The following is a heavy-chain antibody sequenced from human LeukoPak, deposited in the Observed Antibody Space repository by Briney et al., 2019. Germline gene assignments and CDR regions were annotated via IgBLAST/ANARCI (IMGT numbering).Heavy chain of an antibody. CDR3: ARDRGCSSTSCSSNWFDP. V-gene: IGHV4-4*07. Sequence: PSETLSLTCTVSGGSISSYYWSWIRQPAGNGLEWIGRIYTSGSTNYNPSLKSRVTMSVDTSKNQFSLKLSSVTAADTAVYYCARDRGCSSTSCSSNWFDPWGQGTLVTVSS. CDR1: GGSISSYY. CDR2: IYTSGST. J-gene: IGHJ5*02. D-gene: IGHD2-2*01.